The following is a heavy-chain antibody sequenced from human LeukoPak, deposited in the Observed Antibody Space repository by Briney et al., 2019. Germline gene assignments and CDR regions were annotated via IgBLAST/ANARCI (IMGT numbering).Heavy chain of an antibody. CDR2: IYYSGST. V-gene: IGHV4-31*03. CDR3: ARDRAYYDSIRRSYFDY. D-gene: IGHD3-22*01. CDR1: GGSISSGGYY. Sequence: SGTLSLTCTVSGGSISSGGYYWSWIRQHPGKGLEWIGYIYYSGSTYYNPSLKSRVTISVDTSKNQFSLKLSSVTAADTAVYYCARDRAYYDSIRRSYFDYWGQGTLVTVSS. J-gene: IGHJ4*02.